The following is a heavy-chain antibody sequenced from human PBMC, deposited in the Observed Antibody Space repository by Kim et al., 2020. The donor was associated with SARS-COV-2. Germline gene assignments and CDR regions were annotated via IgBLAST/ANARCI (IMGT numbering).Heavy chain of an antibody. Sequence: ASVKVSCKASGYTFTGYYMHWVRQAPGQGLEWMGWINPNSGGTNYAQKFQGRVTMTRDTSISTAYMELSRLRSDDTAVYYCARGEYCSGGSCYSRKKNYYYGMDVWGQGTTVTVSS. CDR2: INPNSGGT. CDR3: ARGEYCSGGSCYSRKKNYYYGMDV. CDR1: GYTFTGYY. J-gene: IGHJ6*02. D-gene: IGHD2-15*01. V-gene: IGHV1-2*02.